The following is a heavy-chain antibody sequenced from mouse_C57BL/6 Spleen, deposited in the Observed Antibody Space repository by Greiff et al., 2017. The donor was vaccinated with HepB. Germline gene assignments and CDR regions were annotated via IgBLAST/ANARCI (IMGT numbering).Heavy chain of an antibody. Sequence: QVQLKQPGAELVKPGASVKLSCKASGYTFTSYWMQWVKQRPGQGLEWIGEIDPSDSYTNYNQKFKGKATLTVDTSSSTAYMQLSSLTSEDSAVYYCARVRYFDVWGTGTTVTVSS. J-gene: IGHJ1*03. V-gene: IGHV1-50*01. CDR1: GYTFTSYW. CDR3: ARVRYFDV. CDR2: IDPSDSYT.